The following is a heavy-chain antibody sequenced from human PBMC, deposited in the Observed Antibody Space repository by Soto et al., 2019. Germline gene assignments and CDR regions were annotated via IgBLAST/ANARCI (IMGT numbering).Heavy chain of an antibody. CDR3: AHSRCGGDCLQSYSSHYYYGMDV. V-gene: IGHV2-5*02. Sequence: QITLKESGPPLVRPTQTLTLTCTFSGFSLSTSGVGVGWIRQPPGKALEWLALIYWDDDKRYSPSLKSRLTLTQDTSKNQVVLTMTNIDPVDTATYYCAHSRCGGDCLQSYSSHYYYGMDVWGQGTTVTVSS. J-gene: IGHJ6*02. CDR2: IYWDDDK. D-gene: IGHD2-21*02. CDR1: GFSLSTSGVG.